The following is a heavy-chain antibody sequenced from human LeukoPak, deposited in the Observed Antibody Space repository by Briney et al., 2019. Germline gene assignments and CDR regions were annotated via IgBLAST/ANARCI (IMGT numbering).Heavy chain of an antibody. D-gene: IGHD3-10*01. CDR2: IYYSGST. CDR3: ARSRGRKVTPFDY. V-gene: IGHV4-39*07. Sequence: PSETLSLTCTVSGGSISSSSYYWGWIRQPPGKGLEWIGSIYYSGSTYYNPSLKSRVTISVDTSKNQFSLKLSSVTAADTAVYYCARSRGRKVTPFDYWGQGILVTVSS. J-gene: IGHJ4*02. CDR1: GGSISSSSYY.